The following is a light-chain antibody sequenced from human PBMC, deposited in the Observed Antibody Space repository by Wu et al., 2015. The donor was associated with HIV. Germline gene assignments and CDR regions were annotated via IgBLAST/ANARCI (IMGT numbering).Light chain of an antibody. J-gene: IGKJ2*01. CDR2: GAS. CDR3: QQYGSSPRT. Sequence: EIVMTQSPATLSVSPGERVTLSCRASQSVSSDLAWYQQRPGQAPRLVIYGASTRATGVSTRFSGSGSGTEFSLTISSLEPEDFAVYYCQQYGSSPRTFGQGTKLEIK. V-gene: IGKV3-15*01. CDR1: QSVSSD.